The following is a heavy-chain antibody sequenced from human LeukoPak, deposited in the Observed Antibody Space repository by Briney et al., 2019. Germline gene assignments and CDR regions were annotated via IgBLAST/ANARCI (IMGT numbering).Heavy chain of an antibody. V-gene: IGHV1-18*01. CDR1: GYTFTSYG. CDR2: ISAYNGNT. D-gene: IGHD3-22*01. CDR3: ARILYYDSSGYISSVDY. Sequence: GASVKVSCKASGYTFTSYGISWVRQAPEQGLEWMGWISAYNGNTNYAQKLQGRVTMTTDTSTSTAYMELRSLRSDDTAVYYCARILYYDSSGYISSVDYWGQGTLVTVSS. J-gene: IGHJ4*02.